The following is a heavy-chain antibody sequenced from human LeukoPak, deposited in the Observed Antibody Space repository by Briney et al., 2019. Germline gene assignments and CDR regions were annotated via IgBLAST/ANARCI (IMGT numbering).Heavy chain of an antibody. J-gene: IGHJ3*02. D-gene: IGHD3-22*01. CDR1: GFTLNNYA. CDR3: ARENHYNTGGYYDDAFDI. CDR2: MSSDGNKK. Sequence: PGMSLRLSCAASGFTLNNYAMHWVRQAPGKGLEWVAIMSSDGNKKYYADSVEGRFTFSRDSSDKTLYLQMNSLRPGDTGVYYCARENHYNTGGYYDDAFDIWGHGTMVTVSS. V-gene: IGHV3-30*04.